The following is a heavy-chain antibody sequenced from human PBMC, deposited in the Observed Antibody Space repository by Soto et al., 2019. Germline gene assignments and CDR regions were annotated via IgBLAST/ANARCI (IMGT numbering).Heavy chain of an antibody. J-gene: IGHJ6*03. Sequence: SETLSLTCTVSGGSISSSSYYWGWIRQPPGKGLEWIGSIYYSGSTYYNPSLKSRVTISVDTSKNQFSLKLSSVTAAYTAVYYCASLDCSGGSCYSPYYYYYMDVWGKGTTVTVSS. V-gene: IGHV4-39*01. CDR3: ASLDCSGGSCYSPYYYYYMDV. CDR2: IYYSGST. D-gene: IGHD2-15*01. CDR1: GGSISSSSYY.